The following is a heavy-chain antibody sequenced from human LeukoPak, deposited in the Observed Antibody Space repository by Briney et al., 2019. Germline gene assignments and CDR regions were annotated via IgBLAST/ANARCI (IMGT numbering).Heavy chain of an antibody. J-gene: IGHJ4*02. CDR3: ARTSNYWSPYFDY. CDR1: GISITSSAYY. CDR2: VYTIDDA. V-gene: IGHV4-61*02. D-gene: IGHD1-1*01. Sequence: SSETLSLTCTVSGISITSSAYYWSWIRQPAGKGLEWIGRVYTIDDANYSPSLKSRVTISVDTSKNQFSLKLRSVTDADTAVYYCARTSNYWSPYFDYWGQGALVTVSS.